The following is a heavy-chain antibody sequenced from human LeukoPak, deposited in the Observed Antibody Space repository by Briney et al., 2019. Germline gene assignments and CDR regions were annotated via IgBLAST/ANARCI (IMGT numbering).Heavy chain of an antibody. V-gene: IGHV3-11*01. Sequence: GGSLRLSCAASGFTFSDYYMSWIRQAPGKGLEWVSYISSSGSTIYYADSVKGRFTISRDNAKNSLYLQMNSLRAEDTAVYYCARNKHCSGGSCYFLNYYYYGMDVWGQGTTVTVSS. CDR1: GFTFSDYY. J-gene: IGHJ6*02. D-gene: IGHD2-15*01. CDR2: ISSSGSTI. CDR3: ARNKHCSGGSCYFLNYYYYGMDV.